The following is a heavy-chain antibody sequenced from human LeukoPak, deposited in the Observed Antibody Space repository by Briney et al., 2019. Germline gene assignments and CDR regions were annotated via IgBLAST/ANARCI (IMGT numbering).Heavy chain of an antibody. CDR3: AKDQDSSGYYLDV. CDR1: GFTFSSYA. D-gene: IGHD3-22*01. Sequence: GGSLGLSCAASGFTFSSYAMSWVRQAPGKGLEWVSTISGSGGSTYYADSVKGRFTISRDNSKNTLYLQMNSLRAEDTAVYYCAKDQDSSGYYLDVWGKGTTVTVSS. CDR2: ISGSGGST. J-gene: IGHJ6*04. V-gene: IGHV3-23*01.